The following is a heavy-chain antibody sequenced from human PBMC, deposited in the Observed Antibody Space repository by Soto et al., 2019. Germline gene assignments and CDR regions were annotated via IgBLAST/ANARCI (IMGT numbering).Heavy chain of an antibody. CDR3: ARGPGGPDGPGDY. J-gene: IGHJ4*02. V-gene: IGHV1-3*01. Sequence: QVQLVQSGAEVKKPGASVKVSCKASGYTFTSYAMPWVRQAPGQRLEWMGWINAGNGNTKYSKKFQGRVTITRDTSASTAYMELSSLRSEDTAVYYCARGPGGPDGPGDYWGQGTLVTVSS. CDR1: GYTFTSYA. CDR2: INAGNGNT. D-gene: IGHD2-15*01.